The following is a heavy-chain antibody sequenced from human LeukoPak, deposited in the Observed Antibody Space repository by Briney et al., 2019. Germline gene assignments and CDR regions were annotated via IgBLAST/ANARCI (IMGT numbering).Heavy chain of an antibody. CDR1: GFTFSSYW. CDR2: INSDGSST. CDR3: ARGGYSYGLYYFDY. J-gene: IGHJ4*02. Sequence: PGGSLRLSCAASGFTFSSYWMHWVRQAPGKGLVWVSRINSDGSSTTYAASVKGRVTISRDNAKNTLYLQMNSLRAEDTAVYYCARGGYSYGLYYFDYWGQGTLVTVSS. V-gene: IGHV3-74*01. D-gene: IGHD5-18*01.